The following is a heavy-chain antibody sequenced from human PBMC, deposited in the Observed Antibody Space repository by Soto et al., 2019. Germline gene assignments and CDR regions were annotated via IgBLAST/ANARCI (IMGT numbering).Heavy chain of an antibody. CDR3: ARARGTDGICYLGSCDYYFDY. V-gene: IGHV3-7*04. CDR2: IKQDGSEK. J-gene: IGHJ4*02. CDR1: GFTFSSYW. D-gene: IGHD2-8*01. Sequence: GGSLRLSCAASGFTFSSYWMSWVRQAPGKGLEWVANIKQDGSEKYYVDSVKGRFTSYRDSAKNSLYLQMNSLRGEDTAVYYLARARGTDGICYLGSCDYYFDYWGQGTLVTVSS.